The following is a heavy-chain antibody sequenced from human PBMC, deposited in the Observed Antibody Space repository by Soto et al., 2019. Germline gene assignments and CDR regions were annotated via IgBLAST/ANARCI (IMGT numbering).Heavy chain of an antibody. D-gene: IGHD2-21*01. CDR1: GGSISSYY. CDR3: ARDRIRSYYYYGMDV. Sequence: SETLSLTCTVSGGSISSYYWSWIRQPPGKGLEWIWYIYYSGSTNYNPSLKSRVTISVDTSKNQFSLKLSSVTAADTAVYYCARDRIRSYYYYGMDVGGQGTTVTVSS. V-gene: IGHV4-59*01. CDR2: IYYSGST. J-gene: IGHJ6*02.